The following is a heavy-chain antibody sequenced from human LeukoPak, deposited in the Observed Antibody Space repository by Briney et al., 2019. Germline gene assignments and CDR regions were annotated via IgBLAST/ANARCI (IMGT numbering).Heavy chain of an antibody. V-gene: IGHV4-39*01. CDR2: IYYSGST. Sequence: PSETLSLTCTVSGGSISSSSYYWGWIRQPPGKGLVWIGSIYYSGSTYYNPSLKSRVTISVDTSKNQFSLKLSSVTAADTAVYYCARHLDEYSSSPGDFQHWGQGILVTVSS. J-gene: IGHJ1*01. CDR3: ARHLDEYSSSPGDFQH. CDR1: GGSISSSSYY. D-gene: IGHD6-6*01.